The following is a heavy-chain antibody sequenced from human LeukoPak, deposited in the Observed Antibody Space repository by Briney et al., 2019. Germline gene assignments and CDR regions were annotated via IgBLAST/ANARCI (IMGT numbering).Heavy chain of an antibody. D-gene: IGHD2-2*01. V-gene: IGHV4-39*01. CDR2: IYYSGST. CDR1: GGSISNSSFY. J-gene: IGHJ3*02. Sequence: SETLSLTCTVSGGSISNSSFYWGWIRQPPGKGLEWIGTIYYSGSTYYNPSLKSRFTISVDTSENQFSLKLSSVTAADTAVYYCARRPICSTTSCWAFDIWGQGTMVTVSS. CDR3: ARRPICSTTSCWAFDI.